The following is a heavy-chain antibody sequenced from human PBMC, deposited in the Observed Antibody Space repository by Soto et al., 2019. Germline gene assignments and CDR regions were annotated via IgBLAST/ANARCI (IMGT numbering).Heavy chain of an antibody. CDR1: GFTFSNYA. Sequence: QVQLVESGGGVVQPGRSLRRSCAASGFTFSNYAMHWVRQAPGKGLEWVAAISFDGVNKNYADSVKGQFTISRDNSNNTLYPQMNRLRAEDTAVYYCARDANYDNANSGYPYYLDSWGQGTLVTVSS. J-gene: IGHJ4*02. CDR2: ISFDGVNK. CDR3: ARDANYDNANSGYPYYLDS. D-gene: IGHD3-22*01. V-gene: IGHV3-30-3*01.